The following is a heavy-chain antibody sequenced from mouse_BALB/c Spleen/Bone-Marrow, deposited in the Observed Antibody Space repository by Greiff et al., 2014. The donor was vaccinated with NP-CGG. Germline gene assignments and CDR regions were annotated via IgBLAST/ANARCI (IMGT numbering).Heavy chain of an antibody. V-gene: IGHV1-67*01. D-gene: IGHD2-4*01. J-gene: IGHJ3*01. CDR1: GYTFTDYA. CDR3: ARGSYYDPAWFAY. Sequence: QVQLQQSGPELVRPGVSVEISCKSSGYTFTDYAMHWVKQSHAKSLEWIGVISTYSGNTNYNQKFKGKATMTVDKSSSTAYMELARLTSEDSAIYYCARGSYYDPAWFAYWGQGTLVTVSA. CDR2: ISTYSGNT.